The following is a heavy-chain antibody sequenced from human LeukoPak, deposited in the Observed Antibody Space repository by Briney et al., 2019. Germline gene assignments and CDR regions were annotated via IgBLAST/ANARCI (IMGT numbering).Heavy chain of an antibody. CDR1: GGSISSYY. CDR2: IYTSGST. V-gene: IGHV4-4*07. D-gene: IGHD6-6*01. CDR3: ASSYSSSAGHVFDY. J-gene: IGHJ4*02. Sequence: PSETLSLTCTVSGGSISSYYWSWIREPAGKGLGWIGRIYTSGSTNYNPSLKSLVTMSVDTSKNQFSLKLSSVTAADTAVYYCASSYSSSAGHVFDYWGQGTLVTVSS.